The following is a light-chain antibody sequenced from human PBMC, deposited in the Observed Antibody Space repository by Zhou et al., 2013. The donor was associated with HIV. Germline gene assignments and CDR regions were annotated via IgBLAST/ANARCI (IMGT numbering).Light chain of an antibody. CDR3: QQYNSYLRT. J-gene: IGKJ1*01. Sequence: DIQMTQSPSTLSASVGDRVTITCRASQSINSWLAWYQQKPGKAPKLLIYKASSLESGVPSRFSGSGSGTEFTLTISSLQSDDFATYYCQQYNSYLRTFGQGTKVEIK. CDR1: QSINSW. CDR2: KAS. V-gene: IGKV1-5*03.